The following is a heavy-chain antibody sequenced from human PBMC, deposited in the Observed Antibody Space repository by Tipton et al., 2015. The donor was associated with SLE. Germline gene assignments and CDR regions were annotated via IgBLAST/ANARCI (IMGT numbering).Heavy chain of an antibody. CDR3: ARGLRFGELPLNYYYMDV. CDR1: GGSFSGYY. Sequence: TLSLTCAVYGGSFSGYYWSWIRQPPGKGLEWIGEINHSGSTNCNPSLKSRVTISVDTSKNQFSLKLSSVTAADTAVYYCARGLRFGELPLNYYYMDVWGKGTTVTVSS. V-gene: IGHV4-34*01. J-gene: IGHJ6*03. D-gene: IGHD3-10*01. CDR2: INHSGST.